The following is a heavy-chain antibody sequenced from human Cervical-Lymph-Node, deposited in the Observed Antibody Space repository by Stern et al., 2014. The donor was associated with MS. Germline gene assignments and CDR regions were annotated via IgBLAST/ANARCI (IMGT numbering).Heavy chain of an antibody. CDR2: IVPMFAKA. J-gene: IGHJ5*02. D-gene: IGHD3-10*01. CDR3: ARERSIHYPAFAP. CDR1: GGSFKSYA. V-gene: IGHV1-69*01. Sequence: VQLEESGAEVKKPGSSVRVSCKASGGSFKSYAFTWLRQAPGPGLEWMGDIVPMFAKANYAQKFQGRVTVTADEATNTVYMELSFLTSEDTAVYYCARERSIHYPAFAPWGQGTLVTVSS.